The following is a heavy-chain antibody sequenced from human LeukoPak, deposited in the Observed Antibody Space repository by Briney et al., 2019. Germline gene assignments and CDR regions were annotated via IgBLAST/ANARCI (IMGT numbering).Heavy chain of an antibody. Sequence: PGGSLRLSCAASGFTFNTYWMIWVGQAPGKWLEWVANIDQGGSTKYYVDSLKGRFTISRDNAKNSLYLQMNSLRAEDTAVYYCVRDKGGRSGAIYYDAFDVWGQGTMVTVSS. CDR2: IDQGGSTK. D-gene: IGHD1-26*01. J-gene: IGHJ3*01. CDR3: VRDKGGRSGAIYYDAFDV. V-gene: IGHV3-7*01. CDR1: GFTFNTYW.